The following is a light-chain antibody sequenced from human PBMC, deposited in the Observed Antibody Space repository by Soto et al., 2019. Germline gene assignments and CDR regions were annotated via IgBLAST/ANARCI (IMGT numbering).Light chain of an antibody. J-gene: IGKJ2*01. Sequence: EIVLTQSPGTLSLSPGERATLSCRGSRSMTSNYLAWYQQKPGQAPRLLIYDASSRATGIPDRFSGSGSGTDFTLTISRLEPEDFAVYYYQQYDSSSHFGLGTKLEIK. CDR2: DAS. CDR3: QQYDSSSH. CDR1: RSMTSNY. V-gene: IGKV3-20*01.